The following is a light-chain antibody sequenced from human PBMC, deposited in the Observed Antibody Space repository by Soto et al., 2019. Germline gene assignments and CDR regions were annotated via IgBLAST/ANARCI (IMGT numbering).Light chain of an antibody. J-gene: IGKJ1*01. V-gene: IGKV3-11*01. CDR2: AAS. Sequence: EIVLTQSPGTLSLSPGARATLSCIASQGISNTLAWYQQIPGQAPRLLIYAASNRATGIPARFSGSGSGTDFTLTISSLEPEDFVFYYCQQRSNWPPGPFGQGTKVQIK. CDR3: QQRSNWPPGP. CDR1: QGISNT.